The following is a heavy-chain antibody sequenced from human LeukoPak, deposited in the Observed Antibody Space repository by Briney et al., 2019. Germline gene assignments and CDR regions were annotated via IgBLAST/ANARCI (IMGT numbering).Heavy chain of an antibody. V-gene: IGHV3-9*01. CDR3: AKDSGIAVADSLDY. Sequence: GRSLRLSCAASGFTFDDYAMHWVRQAPGEGLEWVSGISWNSGSIGYADSVKGRFTISRDNAKNSLYLQMNSLRAEDTALYYCAKDSGIAVADSLDYWGQGTLVTVSS. CDR2: ISWNSGSI. D-gene: IGHD6-19*01. CDR1: GFTFDDYA. J-gene: IGHJ4*02.